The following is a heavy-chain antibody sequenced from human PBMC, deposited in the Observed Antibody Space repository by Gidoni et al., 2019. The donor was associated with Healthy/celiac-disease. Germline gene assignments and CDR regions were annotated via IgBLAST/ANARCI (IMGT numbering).Heavy chain of an antibody. Sequence: EVQLVESGGGLVQPGRSLRLSCTASGFTFGDYAMSWFRQAPGKGLEWVGFIRSKAYGGTTEYAASVKGRFTISRDDSKSIAYLQMNSLKTEDTAVYYCTRYRDPEDSSGYYRKAKYYFDYWGQGTLVTVSS. CDR1: GFTFGDYA. CDR2: IRSKAYGGTT. J-gene: IGHJ4*02. CDR3: TRYRDPEDSSGYYRKAKYYFDY. D-gene: IGHD3-22*01. V-gene: IGHV3-49*03.